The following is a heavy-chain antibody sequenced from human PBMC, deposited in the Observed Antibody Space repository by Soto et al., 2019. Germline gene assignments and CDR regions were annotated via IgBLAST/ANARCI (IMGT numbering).Heavy chain of an antibody. Sequence: ASGPTLVNPTQTLTLTCTFSGFSLTTSGMCVTWIRQPPGKALEWLALIDWGDDKYYNTSLMTRLTLSKDTSKNQVVLTMNNMDPVDTGTYYCARMLKGGTFDWIQIEYWGQGTLVTVSS. CDR2: IDWGDDK. CDR3: ARMLKGGTFDWIQIEY. V-gene: IGHV2-70*01. CDR1: GFSLTTSGMC. J-gene: IGHJ4*02. D-gene: IGHD3-9*01.